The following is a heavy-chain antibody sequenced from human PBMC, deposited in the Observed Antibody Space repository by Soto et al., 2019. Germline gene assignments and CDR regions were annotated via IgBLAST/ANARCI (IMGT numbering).Heavy chain of an antibody. Sequence: SETLSLTCTVSGGSISSYYWSWIRQPPGKGQEWIGYIYYSGSTNYNPSLKSRVTISVDTSKNQFSLKLSSVTAADTAVYYCARGGDDDFLTYYYYYMDFWGKGTTVTVSS. D-gene: IGHD3-3*01. CDR1: GGSISSYY. CDR2: IYYSGST. V-gene: IGHV4-59*01. J-gene: IGHJ6*03. CDR3: ARGGDDDFLTYYYYYMDF.